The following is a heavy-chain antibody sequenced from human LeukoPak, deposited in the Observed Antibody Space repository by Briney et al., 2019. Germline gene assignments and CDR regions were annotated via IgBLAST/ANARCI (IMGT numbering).Heavy chain of an antibody. Sequence: SQTLSLTCTVSGGSIRSGGYYWSWISQHPGKGLEWIGYIYYSGASYYNPSLKSRVSISVDTSKNQFPLKLPSVTAADTAMYYCARASSEGDFDYWGQGTLVTVSS. J-gene: IGHJ4*02. CDR2: IYYSGAS. CDR3: ARASSEGDFDY. D-gene: IGHD6-6*01. CDR1: GGSIRSGGYY. V-gene: IGHV4-31*03.